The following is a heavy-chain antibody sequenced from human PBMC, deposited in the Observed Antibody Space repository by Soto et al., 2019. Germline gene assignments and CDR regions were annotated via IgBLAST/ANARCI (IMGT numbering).Heavy chain of an antibody. CDR2: FDPKDGET. D-gene: IGHD6-13*01. Sequence: ASVKVSCKVSGYTLTEFSMHWLRLAPGKGLEWMGGFDPKDGETIYAQKFQGRVTMTEDTSTDTAYMELSSLRSEDTAVYYCGIGPIAAAGRDYYYMDVWGKGTTVTVSS. V-gene: IGHV1-24*01. CDR3: GIGPIAAAGRDYYYMDV. CDR1: GYTLTEFS. J-gene: IGHJ6*03.